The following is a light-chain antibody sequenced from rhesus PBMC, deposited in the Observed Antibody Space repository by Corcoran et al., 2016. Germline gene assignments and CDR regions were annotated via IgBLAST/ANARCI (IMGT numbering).Light chain of an antibody. CDR2: AAS. V-gene: IGKV1S12*01. Sequence: DIQMTQSPSALSASVGDRVTISCRACQKIYSKLAWYQQKPGNAPKLLIYAASSLQPGIPSRFSGSGYGTDFTLTIRSLQPEDSAAYYCQHYYDNPLTFGGGTKVEIK. CDR3: QHYYDNPLT. J-gene: IGKJ4*01. CDR1: QKIYSK.